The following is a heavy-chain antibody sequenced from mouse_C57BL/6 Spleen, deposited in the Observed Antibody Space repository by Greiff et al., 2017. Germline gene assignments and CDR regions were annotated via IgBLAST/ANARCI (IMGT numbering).Heavy chain of an antibody. CDR2: INYDGSST. CDR1: GFTFSDYY. D-gene: IGHD2-3*01. J-gene: IGHJ1*03. Sequence: EVKLVESEGGLVQPGSSMKLSCTASGFTFSDYYMAWVRQVPEKGLEWVANINYDGSSTYYLDSLKGRFIISRDNAKNILYLQMSSLKSEDTATYYCARDMRDGYFWSFDVWGTGTTVTVSS. CDR3: ARDMRDGYFWSFDV. V-gene: IGHV5-16*01.